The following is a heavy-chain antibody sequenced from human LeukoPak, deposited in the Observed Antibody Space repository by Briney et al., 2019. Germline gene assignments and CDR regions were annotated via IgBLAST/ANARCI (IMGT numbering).Heavy chain of an antibody. V-gene: IGHV4-39*01. D-gene: IGHD3-22*01. CDR1: TGSISSSSYY. Sequence: PSETLSLTCTVSTGSISSSSYYWGWIRQPPGKGLEWIGSIYYSGSTYYNPSLKSRVTISVDTSKNQFSLKLSSVTAADRAVYYCARHSYDDSSGPVDYWGQGTLVTVSS. CDR2: IYYSGST. CDR3: ARHSYDDSSGPVDY. J-gene: IGHJ4*02.